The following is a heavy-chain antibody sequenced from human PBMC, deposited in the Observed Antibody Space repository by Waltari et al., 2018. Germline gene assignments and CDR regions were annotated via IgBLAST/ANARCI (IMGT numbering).Heavy chain of an antibody. V-gene: IGHV3-53*01. CDR2: INNGGIT. D-gene: IGHD3-3*01. CDR1: GFTVRNTY. Sequence: DVQLVESGGGLMQSGGSLRLSCVASGFTVRNTYITWVRQAPGKGLDWVSVINNGGITYYTDSVKGRFTISRDNSKNTVYLQMNSPTAEDTGIYYCARGPQEWFAVWGQGTQVTV. CDR3: ARGPQEWFAV. J-gene: IGHJ4*02.